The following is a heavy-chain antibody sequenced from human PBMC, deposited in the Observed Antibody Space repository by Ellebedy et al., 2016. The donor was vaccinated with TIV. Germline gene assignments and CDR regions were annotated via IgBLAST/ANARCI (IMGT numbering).Heavy chain of an antibody. CDR2: ISSSGSTI. V-gene: IGHV3-48*01. CDR1: GFTFGRYD. J-gene: IGHJ6*02. Sequence: GESLKISCAASGFTFGRYDMNWVRQAPGKGLEWVSYISSSGSTIYYAYSVKGRFTISRDNSKNTLYLQMNSLRAEDTAVYYCAKDRRTYGNSPHGMDVWGQGTTVTVSS. D-gene: IGHD3-16*01. CDR3: AKDRRTYGNSPHGMDV.